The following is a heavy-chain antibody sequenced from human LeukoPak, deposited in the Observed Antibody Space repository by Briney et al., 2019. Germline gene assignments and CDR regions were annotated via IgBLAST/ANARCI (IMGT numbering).Heavy chain of an antibody. Sequence: GDSLKISCKGSGYSFTSYWIGWARQMPGKGLEWVGIIYPGDSDTRYSPSFQGQVTMSVDKSISTAYLQWSSLKASDTAMYYCARRLGHCTTTSCSDNWFDPWGQGTLVTVSS. J-gene: IGHJ5*02. CDR2: IYPGDSDT. CDR1: GYSFTSYW. CDR3: ARRLGHCTTTSCSDNWFDP. D-gene: IGHD2-2*03. V-gene: IGHV5-51*01.